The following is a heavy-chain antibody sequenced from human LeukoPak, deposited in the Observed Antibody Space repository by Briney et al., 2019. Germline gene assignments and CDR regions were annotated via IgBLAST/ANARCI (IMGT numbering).Heavy chain of an antibody. V-gene: IGHV3-73*01. CDR2: IRSKPNNYAT. CDR1: GFTFSASV. CDR3: MAVAAAARGY. J-gene: IGHJ4*02. D-gene: IGHD6-13*01. Sequence: GGSLRLSCVTSGFTFSASVIHWVRQASGKGLEWLGRIRSKPNNYATAYAASVKCRFTISRDDSQNTAYLQMYRLKTDDTAVYYCMAVAAAARGYWGQGTLATVSS.